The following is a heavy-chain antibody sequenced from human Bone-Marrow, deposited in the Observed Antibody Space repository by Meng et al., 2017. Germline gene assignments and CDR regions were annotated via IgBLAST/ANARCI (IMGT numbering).Heavy chain of an antibody. D-gene: IGHD6-19*01. CDR1: GGSISSIDW. CDR3: ASWIYSCGWQ. J-gene: IGHJ4*02. Sequence: HVSWLESGAGLVQPSGTLSLTCVVSGGSISSIDWWSWVRQPPGKGLDWIGELYHGGDTNYNPSLKSRVTIAIDKSKNQFSLKLSSVTAADTAVYYCASWIYSCGWQWGQGALVTVSS. CDR2: LYHGGDT. V-gene: IGHV4/OR15-8*02.